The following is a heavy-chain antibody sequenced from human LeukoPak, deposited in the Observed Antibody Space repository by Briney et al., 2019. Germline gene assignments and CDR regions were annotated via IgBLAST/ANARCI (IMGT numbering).Heavy chain of an antibody. J-gene: IGHJ4*02. CDR3: ARDSGGYCSSTSCYIDY. CDR1: GFTFSSYA. CDR2: ISYDGSNK. Sequence: PGGSLRLSCAASGFTFSSYAMHWVRQAPGKGLEWVAVISYDGSNKYSADSVKGRFTISRDNSKNTLYLQMNSLRAEDTAVYYCARDSGGYCSSTSCYIDYWGQGTLVTVSS. D-gene: IGHD2-2*02. V-gene: IGHV3-30*01.